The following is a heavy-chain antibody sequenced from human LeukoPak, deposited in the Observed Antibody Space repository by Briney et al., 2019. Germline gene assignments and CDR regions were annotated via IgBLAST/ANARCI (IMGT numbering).Heavy chain of an antibody. V-gene: IGHV1-8*01. Sequence: ASVKVSCKASGYTFTSYDINWVRQPTGQGLEWMGWMNPNSGNIGFAQKFQGGVTMTRNTSISTAYMELSSLRSEDTAVYYCARGADGSGHYYYYYYMDVWGKGTTVTISS. CDR1: GYTFTSYD. J-gene: IGHJ6*03. CDR2: MNPNSGNI. D-gene: IGHD3-22*01. CDR3: ARGADGSGHYYYYYYMDV.